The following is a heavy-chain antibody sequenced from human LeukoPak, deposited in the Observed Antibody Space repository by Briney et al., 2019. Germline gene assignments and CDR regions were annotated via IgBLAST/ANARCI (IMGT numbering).Heavy chain of an antibody. Sequence: SETLSLACTGCGGSVSRGSYYGNWTREPPGKGLVGIGSIYYRGSNNHAPSLKSRVTISVDPSKNQFTLKLTSVTAADTAVYYCAIVLAAAGWFDPWGQGTLVTVSS. CDR3: AIVLAAAGWFDP. D-gene: IGHD6-13*01. CDR1: GGSVSRGSYY. J-gene: IGHJ5*02. V-gene: IGHV4-61*01. CDR2: IYYRGSN.